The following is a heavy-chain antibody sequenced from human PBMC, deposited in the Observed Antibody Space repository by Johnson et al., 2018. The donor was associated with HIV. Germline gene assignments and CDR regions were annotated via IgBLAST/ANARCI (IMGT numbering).Heavy chain of an antibody. CDR1: GFTFSDYY. D-gene: IGHD7-27*01. Sequence: VQLVESGGGLVQPGGSLRRSCAASGFTFSDYYMTWIRQAPGKGLAWVGRIRSKTDGGTTEYAAPVKGRFTVSRDDSKNTLYLQMDSLKTEDTAVYYWAGGDELGDDAFDIWGQGTTVTVSS. CDR3: AGGDELGDDAFDI. CDR2: IRSKTDGGTT. V-gene: IGHV3-15*01. J-gene: IGHJ3*02.